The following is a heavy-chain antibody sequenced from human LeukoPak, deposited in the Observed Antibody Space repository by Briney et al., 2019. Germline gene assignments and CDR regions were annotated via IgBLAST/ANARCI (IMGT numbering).Heavy chain of an antibody. CDR2: IYHSGST. Sequence: SETLSLTCTVSGGSISSGGYYWSWIRQPPGKGLEWIGYIYHSGSTNYNPSLKSRVTISVDTSKNQFSLKLSSVTAADTAVYYCAGSEYSSSSVDYWGQGTLVTVSS. J-gene: IGHJ4*02. V-gene: IGHV4-61*08. CDR3: AGSEYSSSSVDY. CDR1: GGSISSGGYY. D-gene: IGHD6-6*01.